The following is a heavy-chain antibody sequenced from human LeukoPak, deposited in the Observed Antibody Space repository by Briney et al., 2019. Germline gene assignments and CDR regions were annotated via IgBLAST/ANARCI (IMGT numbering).Heavy chain of an antibody. V-gene: IGHV1-18*01. D-gene: IGHD2-2*02. CDR1: GYTFTSYG. CDR2: ISAYNGNT. CDR3: ARGAYCSSTSCYTGDDY. Sequence: GASVKVSCKASGYTFTSYGISWVRQAPGQGLEWMGWISAYNGNTNYAQKLQGRVTMTTDTSTSTAYMELMSLRSDDTAVYYCARGAYCSSTSCYTGDDYWGQGTLVTVSS. J-gene: IGHJ4*02.